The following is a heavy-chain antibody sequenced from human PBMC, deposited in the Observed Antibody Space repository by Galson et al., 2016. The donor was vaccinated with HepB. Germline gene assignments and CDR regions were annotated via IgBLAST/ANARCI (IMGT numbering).Heavy chain of an antibody. CDR3: AKKGHSTAGYYYFDS. D-gene: IGHD2-8*01. V-gene: IGHV3-30*04. CDR1: GFTFSAYA. J-gene: IGHJ4*02. Sequence: SLRLSCAASGFTFSAYAVHWVRRAPGKGLEWVALMSFDGTKTSYADPAKGRFTVSRDNSMNTLNLQLGSLRPEDTAVYYCAKKGHSTAGYYYFDSWGRGILVTVSS. CDR2: MSFDGTKT.